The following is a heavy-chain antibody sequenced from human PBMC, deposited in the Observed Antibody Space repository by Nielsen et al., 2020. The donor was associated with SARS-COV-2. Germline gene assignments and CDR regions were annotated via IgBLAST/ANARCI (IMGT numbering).Heavy chain of an antibody. V-gene: IGHV3-48*01. CDR2: ISSSSSTI. Sequence: GESLKISCAASGFTFSSYSMNWVRQAPGKGLEWVSYISSSSSTIYYADSVKGRFTISRDNAKNSLYLQMNSLRAEDTAVYYCAREQGARDYWGQGTLVTVSS. J-gene: IGHJ4*02. CDR1: GFTFSSYS. CDR3: AREQGARDY. D-gene: IGHD1-26*01.